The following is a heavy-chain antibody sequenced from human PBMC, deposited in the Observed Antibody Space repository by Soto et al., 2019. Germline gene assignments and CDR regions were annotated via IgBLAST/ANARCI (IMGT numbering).Heavy chain of an antibody. Sequence: QVQLQESGPGLVKPSQTLSLTCTVSGDSIGTGGYYWDWIRQHPGKGPEWIGYIYYSGSTYYNPSLESRLTISLDTSKNQFSLHLGSVTAADTAVYYCATNHDDISGRTPLLFDSWGQGTLVTVSS. CDR3: ATNHDDISGRTPLLFDS. V-gene: IGHV4-31*03. CDR1: GDSIGTGGYY. D-gene: IGHD3-22*01. J-gene: IGHJ4*02. CDR2: IYYSGST.